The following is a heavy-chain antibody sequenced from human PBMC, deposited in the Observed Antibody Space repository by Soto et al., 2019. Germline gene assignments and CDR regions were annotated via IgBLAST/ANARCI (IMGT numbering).Heavy chain of an antibody. Sequence: EVQLLESGGGLVQPGGSLRLSCEASGFTFSSYAMSWVRQAPGNGLEWVSAISGSGGSTYYADSVKGRFTISRDNSKNTLYLKMNSLRAEDKAVYYCAKDRTRNYRFDYWGQGNLVTVSS. D-gene: IGHD1-7*01. CDR3: AKDRTRNYRFDY. V-gene: IGHV3-23*01. J-gene: IGHJ4*02. CDR2: ISGSGGST. CDR1: GFTFSSYA.